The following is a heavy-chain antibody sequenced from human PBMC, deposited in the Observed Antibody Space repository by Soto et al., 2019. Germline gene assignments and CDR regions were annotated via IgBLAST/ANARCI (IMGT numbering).Heavy chain of an antibody. Sequence: GESLKISCKASGYKCTTFWLNWVRQTPGKGLEWLGRIDPTDSFTNYSPPFEGHVTISVDRSISTAYLQWNSLQASDTAIYYCARPASGGSRDAFDVWGQGTTVTV. CDR2: IDPTDSFT. CDR3: ARPASGGSRDAFDV. D-gene: IGHD2-15*01. V-gene: IGHV5-10-1*01. J-gene: IGHJ3*01. CDR1: GYKCTTFW.